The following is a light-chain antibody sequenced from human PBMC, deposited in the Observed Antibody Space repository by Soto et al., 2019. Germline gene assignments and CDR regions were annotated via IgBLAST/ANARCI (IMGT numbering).Light chain of an antibody. CDR3: SSYVGTNSYV. Sequence: QSVLTQPPSASGSPGQSVTISCTGTSSDVGGYNYVSWYQHHPGKAPKLIIYEVYKRPSGVPDRSSGSKSGNTAALTVSGLQAEDEADYYCSSYVGTNSYVFGTGTKVTVL. CDR2: EVY. V-gene: IGLV2-8*01. CDR1: SSDVGGYNY. J-gene: IGLJ1*01.